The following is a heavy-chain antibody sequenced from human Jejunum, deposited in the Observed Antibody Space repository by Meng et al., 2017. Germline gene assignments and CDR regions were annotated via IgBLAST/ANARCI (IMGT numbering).Heavy chain of an antibody. V-gene: IGHV3-48*03. CDR2: ISNSGSKI. CDR1: GFTLSSYE. J-gene: IGHJ6*02. Sequence: GESLKISCAASGFTLSSYEMDWVRQAPGKGLEWVSYISNSGSKIYYADVVKGRFNISRDNAKNSLYLQMDSLRAEDTGVYYCSRDYFHYYGLDVWGQGTSVTVSS. CDR3: SRDYFHYYGLDV.